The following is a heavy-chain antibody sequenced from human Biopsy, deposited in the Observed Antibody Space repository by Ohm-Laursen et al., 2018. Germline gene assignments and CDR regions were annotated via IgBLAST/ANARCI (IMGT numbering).Heavy chain of an antibody. CDR1: GVSINGGRYY. J-gene: IGHJ4*02. CDR3: ARLGSGDYFPTFFDF. Sequence: SQTQSLTCTVSGVSINGGRYYWNWIRHHPGKGLEWIGNIFYSANTYYNPSLKSRVTISVDTSKNQFSLKLSSVTAADTAVYYCARLGSGDYFPTFFDFWGQGALVTVSS. D-gene: IGHD5-12*01. CDR2: IFYSANT. V-gene: IGHV4-31*03.